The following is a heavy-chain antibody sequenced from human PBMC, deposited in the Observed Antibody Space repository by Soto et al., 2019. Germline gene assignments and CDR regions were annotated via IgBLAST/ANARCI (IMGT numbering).Heavy chain of an antibody. V-gene: IGHV3-9*01. CDR1: GFNFDDYA. CDR2: ISWNSGSI. CDR3: AKDPSIAARTDY. D-gene: IGHD6-6*01. J-gene: IGHJ4*02. Sequence: HPGGSLRLSCAASGFNFDDYAMHWVRQAPGKGLEWVSGISWNSGSIGYADSVKGRFTISRDNSKNTLYLQMNSLRAEDTAVYYCAKDPSIAARTDYWGQGTLVTVSS.